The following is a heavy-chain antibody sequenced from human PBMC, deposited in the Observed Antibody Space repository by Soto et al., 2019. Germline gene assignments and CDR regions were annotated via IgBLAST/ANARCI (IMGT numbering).Heavy chain of an antibody. CDR3: ARDSYTRY. Sequence: GGSLRLSCASSGFIVSTSYMSWVRQAPGKGLEWVSIIYNDGSTYYADSVKGRFTVSRDDSKNTLYLEILSLRAEDTAVYYCARDSYTRYWGQGTLVTVSS. J-gene: IGHJ4*02. CDR2: IYNDGST. D-gene: IGHD4-4*01. CDR1: GFIVSTSY. V-gene: IGHV3-66*01.